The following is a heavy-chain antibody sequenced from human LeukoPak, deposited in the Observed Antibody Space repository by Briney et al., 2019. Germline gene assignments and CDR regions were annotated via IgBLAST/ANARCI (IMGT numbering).Heavy chain of an antibody. D-gene: IGHD3-22*01. CDR3: AKVGGVSSGYRGNFDY. CDR1: GFRFSSHA. CDR2: ISASGGST. J-gene: IGHJ4*02. Sequence: GGSLRLSCAASGFRFSSHAMNWVRRAPGKGLEWVSGISASGGSTYNADSVKDRFTISRDNSKNMLYLQMNSLRAEDTAIYYCAKVGGVSSGYRGNFDYWGQGTLVTVSS. V-gene: IGHV3-23*01.